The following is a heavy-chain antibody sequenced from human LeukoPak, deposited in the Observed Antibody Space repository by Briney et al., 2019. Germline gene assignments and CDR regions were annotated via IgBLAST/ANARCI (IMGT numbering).Heavy chain of an antibody. CDR2: INPNSGGT. CDR1: GYTFTGYY. Sequence: ASVKVSCKASGYTFTGYYMHWVRQAPGQGLEWMGWINPNSGGTNYAQKFQGRVTMTRYTSISTADMELSMLRSDDTAVYYCATLPAANRYDAFDIWGQGKMVTVSS. V-gene: IGHV1-2*02. D-gene: IGHD2-2*01. J-gene: IGHJ3*02. CDR3: ATLPAANRYDAFDI.